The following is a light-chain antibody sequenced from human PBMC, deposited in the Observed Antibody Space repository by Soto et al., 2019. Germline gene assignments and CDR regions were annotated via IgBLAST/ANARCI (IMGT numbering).Light chain of an antibody. CDR2: DAS. CDR1: QSVNTY. V-gene: IGKV3-11*01. J-gene: IGKJ5*01. CDR3: QQRNIWPPIT. Sequence: EIVLTQSPGTLSLSPGERATLSCRASQSVNTYLAWYQQKPGQPPRLLIYDASNRATGIPARFSGSGSETDFTLTIRSLEPEDFAVYYCQQRNIWPPITFGQGTRREIK.